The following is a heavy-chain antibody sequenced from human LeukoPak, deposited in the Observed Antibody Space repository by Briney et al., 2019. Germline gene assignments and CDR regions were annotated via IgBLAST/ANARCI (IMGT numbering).Heavy chain of an antibody. CDR3: AKNYYASTGYDY. D-gene: IGHD3-22*01. CDR1: GFIFNSNA. V-gene: IGHV3-23*01. Sequence: GGSLRLSCAASGFIFNSNAMTWVRQAPGKGLEWVSAISETGGGTYYADSVKGRFTISRDNSRNTLYLQMNSLRAEDTALYYCAKNYYASTGYDYWGQGTRVTVSS. J-gene: IGHJ4*02. CDR2: ISETGGGT.